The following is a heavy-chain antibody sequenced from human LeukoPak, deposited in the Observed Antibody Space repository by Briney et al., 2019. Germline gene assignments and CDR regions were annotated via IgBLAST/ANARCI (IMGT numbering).Heavy chain of an antibody. CDR3: ARGPGSDSSGRRFDP. V-gene: IGHV4-30-4*08. Sequence: SQTLSLTCTVSGGSISSGDYYWSWIRQPTGKSLEWSGYIYYRGNTYYNPSLKSRLTISVDTSKNQFSLKLNSVTAADTPVYYCARGPGSDSSGRRFDPWGQGTLVTVSS. J-gene: IGHJ5*02. CDR1: GGSISSGDYY. D-gene: IGHD3-22*01. CDR2: IYYRGNT.